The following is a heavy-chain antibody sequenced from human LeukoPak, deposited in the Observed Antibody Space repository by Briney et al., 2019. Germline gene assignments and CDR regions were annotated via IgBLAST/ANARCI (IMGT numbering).Heavy chain of an antibody. CDR2: ISSSSSTI. CDR3: ARVEQKPRAVCGMDV. V-gene: IGHV3-48*02. D-gene: IGHD6-13*01. CDR1: GFTFNTYS. J-gene: IGHJ6*02. Sequence: GGPLRLSCAASGFTFNTYSWNWVRQAPGKGLEWPSHISSSSSTIYYAASVKGRFTISRDNAKTSLYLQMNSLRDEDTAMYYCARVEQKPRAVCGMDVWGQWTTVTVSS.